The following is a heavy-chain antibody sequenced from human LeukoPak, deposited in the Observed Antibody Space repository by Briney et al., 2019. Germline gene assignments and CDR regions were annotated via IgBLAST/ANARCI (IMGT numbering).Heavy chain of an antibody. J-gene: IGHJ6*03. Sequence: SEILSLTCAVYGGSFSGHYWTWIRQPPGKGLEWIGEINHSGSTNYNPSLKSRVTISVDTSKNQFSLKVSSVTAADKAVYYCARVKDPGGYYYYYYMDIWGKGNTVTVSS. CDR1: GGSFSGHY. V-gene: IGHV4-34*01. D-gene: IGHD3-16*01. CDR2: INHSGST. CDR3: ARVKDPGGYYYYYYMDI.